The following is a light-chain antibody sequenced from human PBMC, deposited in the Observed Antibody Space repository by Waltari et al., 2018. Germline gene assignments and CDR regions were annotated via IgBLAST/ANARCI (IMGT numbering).Light chain of an antibody. CDR1: KSVSKY. V-gene: IGKV3-20*01. CDR3: QKYGTLPAT. Sequence: EIVLTPSPGTLSLSPGERATLSCRASKSVSKYLAWYQQKPGQAPRLLIYDSSTMATGIPDRFSGSGWGTDFSLTISRLEPEDFAVYDCQKYGTLPATFGQGTKVQ. CDR2: DSS. J-gene: IGKJ1*01.